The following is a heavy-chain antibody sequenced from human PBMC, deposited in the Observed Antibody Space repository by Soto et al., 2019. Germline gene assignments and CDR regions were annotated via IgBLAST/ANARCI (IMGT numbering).Heavy chain of an antibody. CDR2: ISGSGTTT. J-gene: IGHJ4*02. CDR3: ARLGDYGSGSY. Sequence: EVHLVESGGDLVQPGGSLRLSCAASGFSFSSFSMNWVRQAPGKGLEWVSYISGSGTTTYYADSVKGRFTISRDNAKNSLYLQMTSLQAEDTAVYYCARLGDYGSGSYWGQGTLGTVSS. D-gene: IGHD3-10*01. V-gene: IGHV3-48*04. CDR1: GFSFSSFS.